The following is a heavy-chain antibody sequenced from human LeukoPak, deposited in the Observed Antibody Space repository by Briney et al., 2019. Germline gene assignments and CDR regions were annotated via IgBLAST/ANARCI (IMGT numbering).Heavy chain of an antibody. CDR1: GFTFSSYA. CDR3: AKDGYSYGDSTGYFDY. CDR2: ISSSGGST. Sequence: PGGSLRLSCAASGFTFSSYAMSWVRQAPGKGLEWVSAISSSGGSTYYADSVKGRFTISRDNPKNTLYLPLNSLRAEDTAVYYCAKDGYSYGDSTGYFDYWGQGTLVTVSS. J-gene: IGHJ4*02. D-gene: IGHD5-18*01. V-gene: IGHV3-23*01.